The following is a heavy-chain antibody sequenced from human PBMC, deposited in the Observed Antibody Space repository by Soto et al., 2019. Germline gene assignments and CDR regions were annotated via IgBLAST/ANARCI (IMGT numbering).Heavy chain of an antibody. V-gene: IGHV3-30*02. Sequence: GGSLRLSCVASGFSFSDYGFHWVRQAPGKGLEWVALIWFDGSEKYYADSVKGRFTISRDNSKNTLYLQMNSLRAEDTAVYYCAKDVGLIAGAGTYYYYCMDVWGRGTTVTASS. D-gene: IGHD6-19*01. CDR1: GFSFSDYG. J-gene: IGHJ6*02. CDR2: IWFDGSEK. CDR3: AKDVGLIAGAGTYYYYCMDV.